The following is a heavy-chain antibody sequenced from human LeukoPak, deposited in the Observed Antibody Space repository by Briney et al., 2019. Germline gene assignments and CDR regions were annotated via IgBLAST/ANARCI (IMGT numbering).Heavy chain of an antibody. CDR3: ARHKGYGSGSYYIGRGDAFDI. D-gene: IGHD3-10*01. V-gene: IGHV5-51*01. CDR2: IYPGDSDT. J-gene: IGHJ3*02. CDR1: GYSFTSYW. Sequence: GESLKISCKGSGYSFTSYWIGWVRQMPGKGLEWMGIIYPGDSDTRYSPSFQGQVTISADKSISTAYLQWSSLKASDTAMYYCARHKGYGSGSYYIGRGDAFDIWGQGTMVTVSS.